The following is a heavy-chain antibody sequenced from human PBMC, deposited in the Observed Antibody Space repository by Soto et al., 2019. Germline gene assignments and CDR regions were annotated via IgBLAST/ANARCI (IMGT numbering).Heavy chain of an antibody. CDR3: ARDVRGWSDYSYYYMDV. D-gene: IGHD6-19*01. Sequence: SETLSLTCSGSGGSISRYYWSWSRQPPGKGLGWIGYIYYSGSTNYNPSLKSRVTISVDTSKNQFSLKLSSVTAADTAVYYCARDVRGWSDYSYYYMDVWGKGTTVTVSS. CDR2: IYYSGST. CDR1: GGSISRYY. J-gene: IGHJ6*03. V-gene: IGHV4-59*01.